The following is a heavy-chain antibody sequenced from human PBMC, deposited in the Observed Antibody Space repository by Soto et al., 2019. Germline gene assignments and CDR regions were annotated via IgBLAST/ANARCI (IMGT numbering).Heavy chain of an antibody. CDR2: IYHSGST. J-gene: IGHJ4*02. D-gene: IGHD6-19*01. CDR1: GGSISSGGYS. Sequence: SETLSLTCAVSGGSISSGGYSWSWIRQPPGKGLEWIGYIYHSGSTYYNPSLKSRVTISVDKSKNQFSLKLSSVTAADTAVYYCARLPIAVAPIDYWAQRTLVTVSS. V-gene: IGHV4-30-2*01. CDR3: ARLPIAVAPIDY.